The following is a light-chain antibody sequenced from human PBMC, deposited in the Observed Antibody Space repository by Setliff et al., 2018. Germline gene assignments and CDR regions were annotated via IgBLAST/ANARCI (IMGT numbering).Light chain of an antibody. CDR3: QSYDSSLSGYV. J-gene: IGLJ1*01. V-gene: IGLV1-40*01. CDR2: GNS. Sequence: QSALTQPPSVSGAPGQRVTISCTGSSSNIGAGYDVHWYQQLPGTAPKLLIYGNSNRPSGVPDRFSGSKSGTSASLAITGLLAEGGADYYCQSYDSSLSGYVFGTGTKVTVL. CDR1: SSNIGAGYD.